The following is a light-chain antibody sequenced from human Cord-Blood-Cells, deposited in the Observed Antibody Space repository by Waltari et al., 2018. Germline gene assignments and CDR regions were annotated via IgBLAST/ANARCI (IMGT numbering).Light chain of an antibody. CDR1: ALPKHY. CDR2: KDS. V-gene: IGLV3-25*02. J-gene: IGLJ3*02. CDR3: QSVDSSGTYWV. Sequence: SYELTQPPSVSVSPGQTARITCSGDALPKHYAYWYQQKPGQAPVLVIYKDSERPSGIPERFSGSSSGKTVTLTISGVQAEDEADYYCQSVDSSGTYWVFGGGTKLTVL.